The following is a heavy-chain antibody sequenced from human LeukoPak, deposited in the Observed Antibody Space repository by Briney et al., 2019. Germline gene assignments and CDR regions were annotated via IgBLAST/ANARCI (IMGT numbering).Heavy chain of an antibody. D-gene: IGHD1-26*01. V-gene: IGHV3-7*01. CDR2: IDQHGSSK. Sequence: GGSLRLSCEASGFTFSSYWMSWIRHAPGKGLEWVAHIDQHGSSKYYVDSVKGRFTISRDNAKNSLFLQTNSLRAEDTAMYYCARGRSGSYRYDAFDIWGQGTMVTVSS. CDR3: ARGRSGSYRYDAFDI. CDR1: GFTFSSYW. J-gene: IGHJ3*02.